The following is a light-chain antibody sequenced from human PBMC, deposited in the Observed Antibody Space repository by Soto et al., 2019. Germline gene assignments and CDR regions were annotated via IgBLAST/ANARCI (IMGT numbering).Light chain of an antibody. V-gene: IGKV1-5*03. CDR1: QGISRW. Sequence: DIQMTQSPSTLSASVGDRVTITCRASQGISRWLAWYQQKPGKAPKLLIYKASNLETGVPSRFSGSGSGTEFTLTISSLQPDDFATYYCQQYDTYWTFGQGTKVEIK. CDR3: QQYDTYWT. CDR2: KAS. J-gene: IGKJ1*01.